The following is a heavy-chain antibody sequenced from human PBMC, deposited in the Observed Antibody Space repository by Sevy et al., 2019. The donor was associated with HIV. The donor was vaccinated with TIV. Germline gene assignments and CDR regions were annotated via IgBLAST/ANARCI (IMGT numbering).Heavy chain of an antibody. V-gene: IGHV3-33*01. J-gene: IGHJ4*02. CDR1: GFAFSRYG. D-gene: IGHD3-10*01. CDR3: ARDPLYYSHRDSYHLKYYFDY. CDR2: IWHDRNYK. Sequence: GGSLRLSCGASGFAFSRYGMHGVRQAPRKGLEWVAVIWHDRNYKYYADSVKGRFTISRDNSKNTLYLQMNSLRGDDSAVYFCARDPLYYSHRDSYHLKYYFDYWGQGTQVTVSS.